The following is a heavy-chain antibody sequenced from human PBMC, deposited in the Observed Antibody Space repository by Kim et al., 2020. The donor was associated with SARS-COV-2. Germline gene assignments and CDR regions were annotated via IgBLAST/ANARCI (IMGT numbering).Heavy chain of an antibody. CDR2: IDPSDSYT. CDR1: GYSFTSYW. D-gene: IGHD3-10*01. Sequence: GESLKISCKGSGYSFTSYWISWVRQMPGKGLEWMGRIDPSDSYTNYSPSFQGHVTISADKSISTAYLQWSSLKASDTAMYYCARHQPITMVRGPADYWGQGTLVTVSS. J-gene: IGHJ4*02. V-gene: IGHV5-10-1*01. CDR3: ARHQPITMVRGPADY.